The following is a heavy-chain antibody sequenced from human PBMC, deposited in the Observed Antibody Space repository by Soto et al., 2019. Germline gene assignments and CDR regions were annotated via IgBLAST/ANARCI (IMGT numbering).Heavy chain of an antibody. CDR2: IYYSGST. CDR1: GGSISSYY. V-gene: IGHV4-59*08. CDR3: ARLYSGSYRGYYYGMDV. Sequence: SETLSLTCTVSGGSISSYYWSWIRQPPGKGLEGIGYIYYSGSTNYNPSLKSRVTISVDTSKNQFSLKLSSVTAADTAGYYCARLYSGSYRGYYYGMDVWGQGTTVTVSS. D-gene: IGHD1-26*01. J-gene: IGHJ6*02.